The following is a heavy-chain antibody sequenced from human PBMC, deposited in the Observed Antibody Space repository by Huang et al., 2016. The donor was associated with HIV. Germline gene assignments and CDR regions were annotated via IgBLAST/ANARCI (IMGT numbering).Heavy chain of an antibody. D-gene: IGHD6-19*01. Sequence: GEVNHGGSTKYNQSLKSRVTISVDTCKIQFSLNLTSVTATDTADYYCATSRIGSGWFLDIWGRGTLVAVS. V-gene: IGHV4-34*01. CDR2: VNHGGST. J-gene: IGHJ2*01. CDR3: ATSRIGSGWFLDI.